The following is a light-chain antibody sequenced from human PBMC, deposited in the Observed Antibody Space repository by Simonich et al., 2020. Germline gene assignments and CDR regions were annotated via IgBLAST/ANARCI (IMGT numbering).Light chain of an antibody. CDR1: SSDVGGYNY. CDR2: DVS. V-gene: IGLV2-23*02. Sequence: QSALTQPASVSGSPGQSITISCTGTSSDVGGYNYVSWYQQHPGKAPKLMIYDVSNRPSGVSKRFSGSKSGNTASLTISGLQAEDEADYYCCSYAGSSTYVFGTGTKVTVL. CDR3: CSYAGSSTYV. J-gene: IGLJ1*01.